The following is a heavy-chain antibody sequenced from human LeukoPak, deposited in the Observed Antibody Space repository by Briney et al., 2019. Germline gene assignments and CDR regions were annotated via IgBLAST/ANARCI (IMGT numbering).Heavy chain of an antibody. CDR2: IKPDGSEK. Sequence: PGGSLRLSCVASGFTFSTYWMSWVRQTPGKRLEWVANIKPDGSEKYYVDSVKGRFTISRDNARNSLYLQMNSLRAEDTAVYFCARGGLSIMGYWGQGTLVTVSS. V-gene: IGHV3-7*03. D-gene: IGHD2/OR15-2a*01. CDR3: ARGGLSIMGY. J-gene: IGHJ4*02. CDR1: GFTFSTYW.